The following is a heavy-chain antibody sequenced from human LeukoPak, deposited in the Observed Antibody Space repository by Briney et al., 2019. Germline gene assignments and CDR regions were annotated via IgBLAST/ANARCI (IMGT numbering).Heavy chain of an antibody. V-gene: IGHV5-51*01. D-gene: IGHD3-10*01. Sequence: GESLKISCKGSGYSFTSYWIGWVRQMPGKGLEWMGIIYPGGSDTRYSPSFQGQVTISADKSISTAYLQWSSLKASDTAMYYCASLYYYGSGSYPSAFDIWGQGTMVTVSS. CDR3: ASLYYYGSGSYPSAFDI. CDR2: IYPGGSDT. J-gene: IGHJ3*02. CDR1: GYSFTSYW.